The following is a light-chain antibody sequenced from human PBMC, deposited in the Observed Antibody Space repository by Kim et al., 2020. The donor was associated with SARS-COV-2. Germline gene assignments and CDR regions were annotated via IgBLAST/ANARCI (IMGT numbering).Light chain of an antibody. CDR3: AAWDDSLSGWV. CDR1: HSNIGTNY. J-gene: IGLJ3*02. V-gene: IGLV1-47*01. Sequence: QSVLTQPPSASGTPGQRVTISCSGTHSNIGTNYVYWYHQLPGTAPKLLISRNSQRPSGVPDRFSGSRSDTAASLAISGLRSDDEGDYYCAAWDDSLSGWVFGRGTQLTVL. CDR2: RNS.